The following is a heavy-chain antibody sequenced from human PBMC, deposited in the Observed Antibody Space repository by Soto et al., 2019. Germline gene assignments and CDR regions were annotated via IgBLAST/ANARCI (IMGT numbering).Heavy chain of an antibody. J-gene: IGHJ3*02. CDR3: AREWFAFDI. D-gene: IGHD3-10*01. Sequence: QLQLQESGPGLVKPSETVSLTCTVSGGSVSSSSYQWGWIRQPPGKGLEWIGSIYYSGSTYHNPSLKSRVATSVGTSKNQFSLKVSSVTAGDTAVYYCAREWFAFDIWGQGAMVTVSS. V-gene: IGHV4-39*02. CDR1: GGSVSSSSYQ. CDR2: IYYSGST.